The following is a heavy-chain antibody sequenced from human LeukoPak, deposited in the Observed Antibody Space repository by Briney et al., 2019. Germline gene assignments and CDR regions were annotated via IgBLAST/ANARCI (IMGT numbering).Heavy chain of an antibody. D-gene: IGHD2-2*01. CDR1: GFTFSSYW. V-gene: IGHV3-74*01. Sequence: GGSLRLSCAASGFTFSSYWMHWVRQAPGKGLVWVSRINSDGGSTSYADSVKGRFTISRDNAKNTLYLQMNNLRAEDTAVYYCAREVIVVVPAAINWFDPWGQGTLVTVSS. CDR3: AREVIVVVPAAINWFDP. CDR2: INSDGGST. J-gene: IGHJ5*02.